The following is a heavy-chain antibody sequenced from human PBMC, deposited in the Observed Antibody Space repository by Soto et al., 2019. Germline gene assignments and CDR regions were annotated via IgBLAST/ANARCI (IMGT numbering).Heavy chain of an antibody. CDR2: INPSNGNT. D-gene: IGHD4-4*01. V-gene: IGHV1-3*01. CDR3: ARKRMVTTTFDY. CDR1: GYTFTSYY. Sequence: VKVSCKASGYTFTSYYMHWVRQAPGQRLEWMGIINPSNGNTKYSQKFQGRVTITRDTSASTAYMELSSLRSEDTAVYYCARKRMVTTTFDYWGQGTLVTSPQ. J-gene: IGHJ4*02.